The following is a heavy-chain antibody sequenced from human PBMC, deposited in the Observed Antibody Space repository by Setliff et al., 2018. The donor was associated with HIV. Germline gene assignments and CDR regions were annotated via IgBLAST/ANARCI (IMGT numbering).Heavy chain of an antibody. CDR1: GYTFTTYG. CDR2: ISPYIGHT. D-gene: IGHD6-19*01. J-gene: IGHJ6*02. Sequence: ASVKVSCKASGYTFTTYGISWVRQAPGHGLEWMGWISPYIGHTNYAQNFQGRVTMAIDTSTSTAYMELRSLRSDDTAVYFCARLGSGWSDSYYYAMDVWGQGTTVTVSS. V-gene: IGHV1-18*01. CDR3: ARLGSGWSDSYYYAMDV.